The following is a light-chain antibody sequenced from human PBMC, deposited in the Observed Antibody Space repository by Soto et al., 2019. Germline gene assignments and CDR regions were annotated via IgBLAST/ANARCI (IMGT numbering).Light chain of an antibody. Sequence: EIVLTQSPGTLSLSPGERATLSCGASQSFSSSYLAWYQQKPGQAPRLLIYGASSRATGIPDRFSGSGSGTDFPLTISSLEPEDFAVYYCQHYGSALFTFGPGTKVDVK. CDR3: QHYGSALFT. J-gene: IGKJ3*01. CDR1: QSFSSSY. CDR2: GAS. V-gene: IGKV3-20*01.